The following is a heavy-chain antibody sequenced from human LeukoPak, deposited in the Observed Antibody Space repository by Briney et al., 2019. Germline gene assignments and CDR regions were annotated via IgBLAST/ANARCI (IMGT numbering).Heavy chain of an antibody. CDR2: IYSGGST. D-gene: IGHD7-27*01. J-gene: IGHJ4*02. CDR3: ARANWGNPMYYFDY. Sequence: GGSLRLSCAASGFTVSSNYMSWVRQAPGKGLEWVSIIYSGGSTYYTDSVKGRFTISRDNSKNTLYLQMNSLRAEDTAVYYCARANWGNPMYYFDYWGQGTLVTVSS. V-gene: IGHV3-66*01. CDR1: GFTVSSNY.